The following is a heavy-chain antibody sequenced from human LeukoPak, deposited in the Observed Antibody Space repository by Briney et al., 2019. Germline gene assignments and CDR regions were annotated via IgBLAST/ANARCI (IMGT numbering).Heavy chain of an antibody. CDR2: IIPIFGTA. D-gene: IGHD2-15*01. CDR1: GGTFSSYA. Sequence: SVKVSCKASGGTFSSYAISWVRQAPGQGLEWMGRIIPIFGTANYAQKFQGRVTITTDESTSTAYMELSSLRSEDTAVYYCATNPHCSGGSCYPYYYYYYMDVWGQGTLVTVSS. V-gene: IGHV1-69*05. CDR3: ATNPHCSGGSCYPYYYYYYMDV. J-gene: IGHJ6*03.